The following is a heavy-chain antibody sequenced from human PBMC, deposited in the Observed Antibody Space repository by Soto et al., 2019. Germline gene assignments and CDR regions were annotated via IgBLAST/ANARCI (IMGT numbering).Heavy chain of an antibody. CDR1: GFTVSSNY. V-gene: IGHV3-66*01. D-gene: IGHD4-17*01. CDR3: ARDGMTTVTGGNSYYYYYMDV. Sequence: EVQLVESGGGLVQPGGSLRLSCAASGFTVSSNYMSWVRQAPGKGLAWVSVIYSGGSTYYADSVKGRFTISRDDSKNTLYLQMNSLRADDTGVYYCARDGMTTVTGGNSYYYYYMDVWGKGTTVTVSS. J-gene: IGHJ6*03. CDR2: IYSGGST.